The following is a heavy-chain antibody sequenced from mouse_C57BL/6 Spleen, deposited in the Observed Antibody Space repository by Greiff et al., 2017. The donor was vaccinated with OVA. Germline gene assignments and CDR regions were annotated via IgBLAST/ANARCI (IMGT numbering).Heavy chain of an antibody. J-gene: IGHJ2*01. D-gene: IGHD1-1*01. V-gene: IGHV1-50*01. CDR2: IDPSDSYT. Sequence: QVQLKQSGAELVKPGASVKLSCKASGYTFTSYWMQWVKQRPGQGLEWIGEIDPSDSYTNYNQKFKGKATLTVDTSSSTAYMQLSSLTSEDSAVYYCARYGYGSSRYYFDYWGQGTTLTVSS. CDR1: GYTFTSYW. CDR3: ARYGYGSSRYYFDY.